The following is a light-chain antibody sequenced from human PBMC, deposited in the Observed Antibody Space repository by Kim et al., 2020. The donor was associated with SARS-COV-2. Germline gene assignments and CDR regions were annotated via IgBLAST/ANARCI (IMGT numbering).Light chain of an antibody. Sequence: QSALTQPASVSGSPGQSITISCTGTSSDVGGYNYVSWYQQHPGKVPKLMIFDVSDRPSGVSNRFSGSMSGNTASLTISGLQAEDEADYYCSSYTGSTTYVFGTGTKVTVL. CDR1: SSDVGGYNY. CDR2: DVS. V-gene: IGLV2-14*03. J-gene: IGLJ1*01. CDR3: SSYTGSTTYV.